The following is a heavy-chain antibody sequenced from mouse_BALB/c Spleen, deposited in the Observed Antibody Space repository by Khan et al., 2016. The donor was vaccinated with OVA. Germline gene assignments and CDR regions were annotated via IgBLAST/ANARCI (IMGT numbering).Heavy chain of an antibody. Sequence: QVRLQQSGAELARPGASVKMSCKASGYTFTSYTMHWVKQRPGQGLEWIGYINPSHTYTNYNQKFKDKATLTAHKSSNTAYMQLSSLTSEDSAVYYCVRSGAYYRYDGYFDVWGAGTTVTVSS. J-gene: IGHJ1*01. CDR3: VRSGAYYRYDGYFDV. CDR2: INPSHTYT. V-gene: IGHV1-4*01. CDR1: GYTFTSYT. D-gene: IGHD2-14*01.